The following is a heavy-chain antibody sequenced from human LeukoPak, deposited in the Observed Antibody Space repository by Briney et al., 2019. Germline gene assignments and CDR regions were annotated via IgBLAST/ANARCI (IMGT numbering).Heavy chain of an antibody. Sequence: GGSLRLSCAASGFTFSSYSMNWVRQAPGKGLEWVSSISSSSSYIYYADSVKGRFTISRDNSRNTLYLQMNSLRAEDTAVYYCAKDRVTYYDFWSGYSNWFDPWGQGTLVTVSS. J-gene: IGHJ5*02. CDR1: GFTFSSYS. CDR2: ISSSSSYI. V-gene: IGHV3-21*04. CDR3: AKDRVTYYDFWSGYSNWFDP. D-gene: IGHD3-3*01.